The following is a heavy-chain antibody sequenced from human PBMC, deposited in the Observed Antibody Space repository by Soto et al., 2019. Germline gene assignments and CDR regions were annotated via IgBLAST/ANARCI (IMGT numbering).Heavy chain of an antibody. CDR3: XXXXXMVRGVISRPDY. CDR1: GFTFSSYW. D-gene: IGHD3-10*01. V-gene: IGHV3-74*01. J-gene: IGHJ4*02. CDR2: INSDGSST. Sequence: EVQLVESGGGLVQPGGSLRLSCAASGFTFSSYWMHWVRQAPGKGLVWVSRINSDGSSTSYADAVKGRFTISRDNAKNTXXXXIXXXXXXXXXXXXXXXXXXMVRGVISRPDYWRPGXPGHRLL.